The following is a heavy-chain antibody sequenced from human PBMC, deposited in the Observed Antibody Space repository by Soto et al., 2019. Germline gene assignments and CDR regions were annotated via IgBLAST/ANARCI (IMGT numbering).Heavy chain of an antibody. Sequence: EVQLVESGGDLVQPGGSLELPGEAPGLGFIIYWITWVRQAPGKRLEYVAIIRQDGSEKKYVDSVMGRFTISRDNAKTSSYLQMNSLRDEDTAVYYCMTTTRDRPFDYWGQGTLVTVSS. CDR1: GLGFIIYW. CDR3: MTTTRDRPFDY. J-gene: IGHJ4*02. D-gene: IGHD1-1*01. V-gene: IGHV3-7*03. CDR2: IRQDGSEK.